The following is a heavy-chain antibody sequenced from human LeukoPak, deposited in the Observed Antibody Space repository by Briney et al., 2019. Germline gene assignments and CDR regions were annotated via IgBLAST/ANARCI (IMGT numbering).Heavy chain of an antibody. J-gene: IGHJ6*03. CDR3: ARVFHPYSNSSWSYMDV. V-gene: IGHV1-18*01. CDR2: ISAYNGNT. Sequence: GASVKVSCKASGYTFTSYGISWVRQAPGQGLEWMGWISAYNGNTNYAQKLQGRVTMTTDTSTSTAYMELSSLRSEDTAVFYCARVFHPYSNSSWSYMDVWGKGTTVTVSS. CDR1: GYTFTSYG. D-gene: IGHD6-6*01.